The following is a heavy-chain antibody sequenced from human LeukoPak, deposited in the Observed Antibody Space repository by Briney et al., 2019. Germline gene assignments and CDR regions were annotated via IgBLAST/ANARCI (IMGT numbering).Heavy chain of an antibody. D-gene: IGHD5-24*01. CDR3: ARLRRDLQFDY. Sequence: GGSVRLSCAASGFTFSSYWMHWVGQAPGKGLVWVSRINSDGSDTNYADSVKGRFTISRDNAKNSLYLQMNSLRAEDTAVYYCARLRRDLQFDYWGQAILVTVSS. J-gene: IGHJ4*02. CDR2: INSDGSDT. V-gene: IGHV3-74*01. CDR1: GFTFSSYW.